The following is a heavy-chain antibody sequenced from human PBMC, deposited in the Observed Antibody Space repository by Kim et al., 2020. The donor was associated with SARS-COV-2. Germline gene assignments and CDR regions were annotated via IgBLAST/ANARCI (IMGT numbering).Heavy chain of an antibody. V-gene: IGHV1-69*13. CDR3: AMGFSYSMDV. CDR2: IIPVFDTR. J-gene: IGHJ6*02. Sequence: SVKVSCKASGGTFSSYTINWLRQAPGQGLEWMGGIIPVFDTRSYTQKFQGRVTITADESTSTANMELTSLTSDDTAVYYCAMGFSYSMDVWGRGTPVTVS. CDR1: GGTFSSYT. D-gene: IGHD2-15*01.